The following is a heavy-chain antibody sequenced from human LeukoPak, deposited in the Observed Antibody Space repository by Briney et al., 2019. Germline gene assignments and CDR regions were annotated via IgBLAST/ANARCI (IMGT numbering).Heavy chain of an antibody. V-gene: IGHV3-7*01. CDR3: ASQISSNPFGY. D-gene: IGHD6-13*01. J-gene: IGHJ4*02. Sequence: SLRLSCAASGFTFSSYWMSWVRQAPGKGLEWVANIKQDGSEKYYVDSVKGRFTISRDNAKNSLYLQMNSLRAEDTAVYYCASQISSNPFGYWGQGTLVTVSS. CDR1: GFTFSSYW. CDR2: IKQDGSEK.